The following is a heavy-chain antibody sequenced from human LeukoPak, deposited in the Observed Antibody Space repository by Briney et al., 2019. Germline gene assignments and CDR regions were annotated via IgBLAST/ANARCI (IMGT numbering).Heavy chain of an antibody. J-gene: IGHJ3*02. D-gene: IGHD2-2*01. CDR2: MNPNSGNT. CDR3: ARRNCSSTSCYGSWAFDI. V-gene: IGHV1-8*01. Sequence: ASVKVSCKASGYTFTSYDINWVRQAPGQGLEWMGWMNPNSGNTGYAQNFQDRITMTRNTPISTAYMELRSLRSDDTAVYYCARRNCSSTSCYGSWAFDIWGQGTMVTVSS. CDR1: GYTFTSYD.